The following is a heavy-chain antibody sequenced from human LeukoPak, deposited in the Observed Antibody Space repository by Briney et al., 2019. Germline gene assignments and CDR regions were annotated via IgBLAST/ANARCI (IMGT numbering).Heavy chain of an antibody. D-gene: IGHD4-17*01. CDR2: MWSDGSET. V-gene: IGHV3-33*08. J-gene: IGHJ6*02. CDR3: ARDWDGDYAYYFYYGMDV. Sequence: GRSLRLSCAASGFTFSSYAMHWVRQAPGKGLEWLAVMWSDGSETFYSDSVRGRFTISRDNSKNTVHLQMNSLRAEDTAVYYCARDWDGDYAYYFYYGMDVWGQGTTVTVSS. CDR1: GFTFSSYA.